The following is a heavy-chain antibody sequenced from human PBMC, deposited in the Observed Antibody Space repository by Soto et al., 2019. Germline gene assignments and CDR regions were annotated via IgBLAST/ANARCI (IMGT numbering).Heavy chain of an antibody. CDR2: IYYSGST. CDR3: ARRAGRNLFDP. J-gene: IGHJ5*02. CDR1: GGSISSRSYY. D-gene: IGHD6-13*01. Sequence: SETLSLTCTVSGGSISSRSYYWGWIRQPPGKGLEWIGSIYYSGSTYYNPSLKSRVTISVDTSKNQFSLKLSSVTAADTAVYYCARRAGRNLFDPWGQGTLVTVSS. V-gene: IGHV4-39*01.